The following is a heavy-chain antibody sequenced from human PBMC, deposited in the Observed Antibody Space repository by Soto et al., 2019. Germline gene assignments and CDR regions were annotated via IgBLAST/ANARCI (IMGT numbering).Heavy chain of an antibody. V-gene: IGHV4-30-4*01. D-gene: IGHD1-26*01. Sequence: SETLSLTCSVSGGSISTGDYYWSWIRQPPGKGLEWIGYIYYSGSTYYNPSLKSRVTISEDTSKNQFSLRLTSVTAADTAVYYCARDPLVYYFGMDVWGQGTTVTVSS. J-gene: IGHJ6*02. CDR3: ARDPLVYYFGMDV. CDR2: IYYSGST. CDR1: GGSISTGDYY.